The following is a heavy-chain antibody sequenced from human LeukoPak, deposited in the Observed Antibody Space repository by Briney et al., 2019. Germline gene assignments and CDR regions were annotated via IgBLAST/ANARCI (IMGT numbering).Heavy chain of an antibody. J-gene: IGHJ4*02. CDR1: GFTFSSYW. Sequence: PGGSLRLSCAASGFTFSSYWMSWVRQAPGKGPEWVANINKDGSEKYYVDSLKGRFTISRYNAENSLYLQMNSLRAEDTAVYYCATYSTGRYKGLEYWGQGTLVTVSS. V-gene: IGHV3-7*03. CDR3: ATYSTGRYKGLEY. CDR2: INKDGSEK. D-gene: IGHD6-19*01.